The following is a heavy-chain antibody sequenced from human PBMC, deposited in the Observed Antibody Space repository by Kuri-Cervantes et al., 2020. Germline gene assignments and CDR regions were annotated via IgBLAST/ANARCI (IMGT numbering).Heavy chain of an antibody. D-gene: IGHD4-17*01. Sequence: SQTLSLTCGVYGGSFSGYYWSWIRQPPGKGLEWIGEINRSGSTNYNPSLKSRVTISVDTSKSQFSLRLTSVSTADTAVYYCARDYGSHEYGDYWFDPWGLGTLVTVSS. CDR3: ARDYGSHEYGDYWFDP. J-gene: IGHJ5*02. CDR2: INRSGST. V-gene: IGHV4-34*01. CDR1: GGSFSGYY.